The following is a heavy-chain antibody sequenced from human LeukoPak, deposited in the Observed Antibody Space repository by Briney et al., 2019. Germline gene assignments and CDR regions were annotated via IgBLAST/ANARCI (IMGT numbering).Heavy chain of an antibody. V-gene: IGHV4-4*07. CDR1: GGSISSYY. Sequence: SETLSLTCTVSGGSISSYYWSWIRQPAGKGLEWIGRVYTSGSTNYNPSLKSRVTMSVDTSKNQFSLKLSSVTAADTAVYYCARDREHSSSWYYFDYWGQGTLVTVS. J-gene: IGHJ4*02. D-gene: IGHD6-13*01. CDR2: VYTSGST. CDR3: ARDREHSSSWYYFDY.